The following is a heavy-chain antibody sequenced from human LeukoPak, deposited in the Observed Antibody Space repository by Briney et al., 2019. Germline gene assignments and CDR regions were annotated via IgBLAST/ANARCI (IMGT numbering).Heavy chain of an antibody. D-gene: IGHD3-10*01. V-gene: IGHV4-39*07. CDR1: GASISSNPYY. J-gene: IGHJ4*02. CDR2: IYYNGNT. Sequence: SETLSLTCTVSGASISSNPYYWGWIRQPPGKGLEWIGDIYYNGNTYYNVSLKSRVTISLDTSKNQFSLKLSSVTAADTAVYYCARGYGSGSQDYWGQGTLVTVSS. CDR3: ARGYGSGSQDY.